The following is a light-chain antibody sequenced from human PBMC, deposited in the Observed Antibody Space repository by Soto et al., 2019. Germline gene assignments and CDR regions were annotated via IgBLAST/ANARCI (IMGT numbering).Light chain of an antibody. V-gene: IGLV1-40*01. CDR3: QCYDSPLSGSEVV. CDR2: GNT. J-gene: IGLJ2*01. CDR1: SSNIGSGYD. Sequence: QSVLTQPPSVSGAPGQGVTISCTGSSSNIGSGYDVHWYQQFPGTAPKLLIYGNTNRPSGVPDRFSGSKSCTSASLAITGLQDEDEAVYYCQCYDSPLSGSEVVFGGGTKVTVL.